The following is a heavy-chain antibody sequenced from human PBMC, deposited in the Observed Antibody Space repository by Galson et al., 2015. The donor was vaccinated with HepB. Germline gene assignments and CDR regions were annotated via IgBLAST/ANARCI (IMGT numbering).Heavy chain of an antibody. D-gene: IGHD3-22*01. Sequence: VKVSCKVSGYTLTELSTHWVRQAPGKGLEWMGGFDPEDGETIYAQKFQGRVTMTEDTSTDTAYMELSSLRSEDTAVYYCATPARNYDSSGYYPRFDYWGQGTLVTVSS. CDR3: ATPARNYDSSGYYPRFDY. V-gene: IGHV1-24*01. J-gene: IGHJ4*02. CDR2: FDPEDGET. CDR1: GYTLTELS.